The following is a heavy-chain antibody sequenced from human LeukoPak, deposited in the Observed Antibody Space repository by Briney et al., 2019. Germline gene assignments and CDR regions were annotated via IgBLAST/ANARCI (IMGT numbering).Heavy chain of an antibody. J-gene: IGHJ4*02. CDR1: GFTFSTYT. CDR2: VGSGGRIT. D-gene: IGHD2-8*02. V-gene: IGHV3-23*01. Sequence: PGGSLRLSCAASGFTFSTYTMNWVRQAPGGGLEWVSGVGSGGRITHYADSVKGRFTISRDNSKNTLYLQMSSLRAEDTAVYYCAKDRVPDGVWSFDYWGQGSLVIVSS. CDR3: AKDRVPDGVWSFDY.